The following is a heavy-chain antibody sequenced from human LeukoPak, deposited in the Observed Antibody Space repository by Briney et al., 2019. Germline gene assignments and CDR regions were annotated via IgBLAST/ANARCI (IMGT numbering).Heavy chain of an antibody. CDR3: ARAGYYYDSSGYQY. Sequence: GGSLRLSCAASGFTFSNYAMHWVRQAPGKGLEWVAVISYDGSNKYCADSVKGRFTISRDNSKNTLYLQLDSLRPEDTAVYYCARAGYYYDSSGYQYWGQGTLVTVSS. V-gene: IGHV3-30*01. J-gene: IGHJ4*02. D-gene: IGHD3-22*01. CDR2: ISYDGSNK. CDR1: GFTFSNYA.